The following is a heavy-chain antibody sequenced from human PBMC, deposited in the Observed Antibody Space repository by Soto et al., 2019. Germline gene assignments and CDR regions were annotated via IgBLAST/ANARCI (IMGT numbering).Heavy chain of an antibody. CDR3: ARGEGXSSWYKFWAAPGYWFDP. CDR2: IIPIFGTA. J-gene: IGHJ5*02. V-gene: IGHV1-69*13. CDR1: GGTFSSYA. D-gene: IGHD6-13*01. Sequence: AASVKVSCKASGGTFSSYAISWVRQAPGQGLEWMGGIIPIFGTANYAQKFQGRVTITADESTSTAYMELSSLRSEDTAVYYCARGEGXSSWYKFWAAPGYWFDPWGQGTLVTVSS.